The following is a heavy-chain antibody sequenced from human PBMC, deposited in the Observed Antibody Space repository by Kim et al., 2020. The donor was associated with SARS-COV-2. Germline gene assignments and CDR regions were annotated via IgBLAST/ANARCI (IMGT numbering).Heavy chain of an antibody. V-gene: IGHV4-59*08. J-gene: IGHJ5*02. CDR2: IYYSGST. CDR3: ARQAHGRFDP. Sequence: SETLSLTCTVSGGSISHYYWSWIRQPPGKGLEWIGYIYYSGSTNYNPSLKSRVTISVDTSKNQFSLKLSSVTAADTAVYYCARQAHGRFDPWGQGTLVTV. CDR1: GGSISHYY.